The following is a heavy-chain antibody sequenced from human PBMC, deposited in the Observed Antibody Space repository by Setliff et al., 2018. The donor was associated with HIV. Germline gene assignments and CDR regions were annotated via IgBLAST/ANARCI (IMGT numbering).Heavy chain of an antibody. D-gene: IGHD3-16*01. CDR2: ISYDGSIK. CDR1: GFTFRDYV. Sequence: GGSLRLSCAASGFTFRDYVMHWVRQAPGTGLEWVALISYDGSIKYNSDSVKGRFTISRDNSKNMLYLQMNSLRAEDTAVYYCARAGPLMITFGGPPDYWGQGTLVTVSS. V-gene: IGHV3-30*01. J-gene: IGHJ4*02. CDR3: ARAGPLMITFGGPPDY.